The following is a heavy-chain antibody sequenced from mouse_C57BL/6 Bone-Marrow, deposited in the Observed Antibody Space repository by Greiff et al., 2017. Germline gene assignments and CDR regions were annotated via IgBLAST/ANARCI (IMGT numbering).Heavy chain of an antibody. Sequence: VQLQQSGAELVRPGASVKLSCTASGFNIKDDYMHWVKQRPEQGLEWIGWIDPENGDTEYASKFQGKATITADTSSNTAYLQLSSLTSEDTAVYYCTIFYASSFYYFDYWGQGTTLTVSS. CDR1: GFNIKDDY. CDR2: IDPENGDT. V-gene: IGHV14-4*01. D-gene: IGHD1-1*01. J-gene: IGHJ2*01. CDR3: TIFYASSFYYFDY.